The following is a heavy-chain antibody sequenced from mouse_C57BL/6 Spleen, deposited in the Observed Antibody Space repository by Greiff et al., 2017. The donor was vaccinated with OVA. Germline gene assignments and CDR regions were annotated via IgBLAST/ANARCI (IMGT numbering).Heavy chain of an antibody. CDR1: GYTFTSYW. D-gene: IGHD1-1*01. J-gene: IGHJ3*01. CDR2: IHPNSGST. Sequence: QVQLQQPGAELVKPGASVKLSCKASGYTFTSYWMHWVKQRPGQGLEWIGMIHPNSGSTNYNEKFKSKATLTVDKSSSTAYMQLSSLTSEDSAVDYCAPITTVVAPMAYWGQGTLVTVSA. V-gene: IGHV1-64*01. CDR3: APITTVVAPMAY.